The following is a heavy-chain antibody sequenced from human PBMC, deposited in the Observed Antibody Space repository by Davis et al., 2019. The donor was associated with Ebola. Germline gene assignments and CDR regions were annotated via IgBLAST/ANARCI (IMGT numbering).Heavy chain of an antibody. CDR1: GCSASPDSYY. CDR2: IYHSGST. V-gene: IGHV4-61*01. D-gene: IGHD3/OR15-3a*01. Sequence: PSDPLSPTCTPSGCSASPDSYYWSWIRQPPGKGLEWIGHIYHSGSTNYNPSLKSRVTISIDTSKNQFSLNLSSVTAANTAVYYCARDHFWTGYYTFYYYGMDVWGQGTTVTVSS. J-gene: IGHJ6*02. CDR3: ARDHFWTGYYTFYYYGMDV.